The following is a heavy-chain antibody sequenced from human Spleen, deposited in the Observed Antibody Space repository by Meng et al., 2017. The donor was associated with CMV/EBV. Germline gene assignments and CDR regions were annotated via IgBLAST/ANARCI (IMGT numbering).Heavy chain of an antibody. CDR1: GYSISSAYY. CDR2: ISPSGNT. CDR3: ARGTVYSSGCPDY. Sequence: SETLSLTCTVSGYSISSAYYWGWIRQTPGKGLEWIGSISPSGNTYYNPSFKSRVTISVDTSKNRFSLKLASVTAADTAVYYCARGTVYSSGCPDYWGQGTLVTSPQ. J-gene: IGHJ4*02. V-gene: IGHV4-38-2*02. D-gene: IGHD6-19*01.